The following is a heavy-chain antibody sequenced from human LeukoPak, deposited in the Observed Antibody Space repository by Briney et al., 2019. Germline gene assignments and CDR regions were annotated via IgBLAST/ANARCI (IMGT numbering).Heavy chain of an antibody. CDR1: GAAVYSGDYY. D-gene: IGHD3-10*01. Sequence: SETLSLTCSVLGAAVYSGDYYWVWIRQLPGKGLEYIGAVYYSGSTFDNPSLSGRITMSVDTSKNQFSLNLASVTATDTAVYYCARRGVFGSDNYFEYWGQGILVIVSS. V-gene: IGHV4-39*01. CDR2: VYYSGST. J-gene: IGHJ4*01. CDR3: ARRGVFGSDNYFEY.